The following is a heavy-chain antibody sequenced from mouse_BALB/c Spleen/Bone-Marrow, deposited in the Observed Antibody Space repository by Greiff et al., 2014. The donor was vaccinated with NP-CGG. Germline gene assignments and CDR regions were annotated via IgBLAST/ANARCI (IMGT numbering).Heavy chain of an antibody. Sequence: EVKLVESGPELVKPGASVKISCKASGYSFTGYFMNWVIQSHGKSLGWIGRINPYNGDTFYNQKFKGKATLTVDKSSSTAHMELRSLASEDSAVYYCARSGYYGSSYFDYWGQGTTLTVSS. CDR3: ARSGYYGSSYFDY. CDR1: GYSFTGYF. J-gene: IGHJ2*01. CDR2: INPYNGDT. V-gene: IGHV1-20*02. D-gene: IGHD1-1*01.